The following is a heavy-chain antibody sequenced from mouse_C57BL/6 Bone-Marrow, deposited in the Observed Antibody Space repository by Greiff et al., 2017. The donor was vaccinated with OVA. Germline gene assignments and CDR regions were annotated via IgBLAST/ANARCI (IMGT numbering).Heavy chain of an antibody. CDR2: IDPSDSYK. CDR1: GYTFTSYW. D-gene: IGHD1-1*01. Sequence: QVQLQQPGAELVKPGASVKLSCKASGYTFTSYWMQWVKQRPGQGLAWIGEIDPSDSYKNYNQKFKGKATFTIDTSSSTAYMQLSSLTSEDSSVYYCARRFYVSAWYFDDWGTGTTVTVSS. V-gene: IGHV1-50*01. CDR3: ARRFYVSAWYFDD. J-gene: IGHJ1*03.